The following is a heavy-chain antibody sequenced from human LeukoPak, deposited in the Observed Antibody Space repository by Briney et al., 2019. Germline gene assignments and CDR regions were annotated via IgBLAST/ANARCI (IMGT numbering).Heavy chain of an antibody. V-gene: IGHV4-34*01. CDR1: GGSFSGYY. J-gene: IGHJ4*02. CDR2: INHSGST. D-gene: IGHD2-8*02. CDR3: ARGLNWWFDY. Sequence: SETLSLTCAVYGGSFSGYYWSWIRQPPGKGLEWIGEINHSGSTNYNPSLKSRVTISVDTSKNQFSLKLSSVTAADTAVYYRARGLNWWFDYWGQGTLVTVSS.